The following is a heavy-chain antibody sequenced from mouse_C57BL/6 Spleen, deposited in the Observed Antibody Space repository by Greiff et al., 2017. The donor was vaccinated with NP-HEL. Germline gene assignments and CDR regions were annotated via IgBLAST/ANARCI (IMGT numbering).Heavy chain of an antibody. Sequence: EVQLVESGGGLVQPKGSLKLSCAASGFSFNTYAMNWVRQAPGKGLEWVARIRSKSNNYATYYADSVKDRFTISRDDSESMLYLQMNNLKTEDTAMYYCVNLYSYYAMDYWGQGTSVTVSS. V-gene: IGHV10-1*01. D-gene: IGHD2-1*01. J-gene: IGHJ4*01. CDR2: IRSKSNNYAT. CDR1: GFSFNTYA. CDR3: VNLYSYYAMDY.